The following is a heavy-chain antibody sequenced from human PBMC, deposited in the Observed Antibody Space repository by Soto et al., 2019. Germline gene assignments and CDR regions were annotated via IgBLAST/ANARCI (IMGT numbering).Heavy chain of an antibody. CDR1: GFTFSSYW. CDR3: AIDSRPIAVADLTYWGMFDY. J-gene: IGHJ4*02. V-gene: IGHV3-7*01. CDR2: IKKDGSEK. Sequence: GGSMRLSCAASGFTFSSYWMSWVRQAPGKGLEWVANIKKDGSEKYYVDPVKGRFTISRDNAKYSLYLQMNSLRAEDTAVYYCAIDSRPIAVADLTYWGMFDYWGQGTLVTVSS. D-gene: IGHD6-19*01.